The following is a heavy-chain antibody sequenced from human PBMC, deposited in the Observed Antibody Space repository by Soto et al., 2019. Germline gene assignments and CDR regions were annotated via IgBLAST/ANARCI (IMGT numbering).Heavy chain of an antibody. CDR1: GYTFTSYG. Sequence: QVQLVQSGAEVKKPGASVKVSCKASGYTFTSYGITWVRQAPGQGLEWLGWISAYNGNTNYAQKLQGRVTMTTDTSTSTAYMELRSLRSDDTAVYYCARDSPSLYGSGSYPTLDYWGQGTLVTVSS. CDR3: ARDSPSLYGSGSYPTLDY. V-gene: IGHV1-18*01. J-gene: IGHJ4*02. D-gene: IGHD3-10*01. CDR2: ISAYNGNT.